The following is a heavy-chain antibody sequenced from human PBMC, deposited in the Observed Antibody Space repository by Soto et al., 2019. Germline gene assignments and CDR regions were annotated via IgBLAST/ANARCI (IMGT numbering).Heavy chain of an antibody. CDR1: GFTFSTYC. D-gene: IGHD1-26*01. CDR3: TTCRRRGSERVVV. Sequence: EVQLVESGGGLVQPGGSLRLSCAASGFTFSTYCMSWVRRTPGKGLEWVANIKQDGTEKYYVDSVRGRLTDSRDNAKSLLYLQMNSLRVEDTAVYYCTTCRRRGSERVVVWGEGTMVTVSS. J-gene: IGHJ6*02. CDR2: IKQDGTEK. V-gene: IGHV3-7*01.